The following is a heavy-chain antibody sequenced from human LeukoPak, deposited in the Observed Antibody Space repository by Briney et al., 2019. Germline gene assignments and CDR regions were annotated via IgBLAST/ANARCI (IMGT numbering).Heavy chain of an antibody. CDR1: GGTFSSYA. CDR3: ARDAYLLWFGELSGMDV. J-gene: IGHJ6*02. Sequence: ASVKVSCKASGGTFSSYAISWVRQAPGQGLEWMGGIIPIFGTANYAQKFQGRVTITADESTSTAYMELSSLRSEDTAVYYCARDAYLLWFGELSGMDVWGQGTTVTVSS. V-gene: IGHV1-69*13. CDR2: IIPIFGTA. D-gene: IGHD3-10*01.